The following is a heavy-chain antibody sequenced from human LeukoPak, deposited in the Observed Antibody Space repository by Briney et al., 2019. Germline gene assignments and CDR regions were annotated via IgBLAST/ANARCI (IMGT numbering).Heavy chain of an antibody. V-gene: IGHV3-30*03. Sequence: GRSLRLSCAASGFTFSSYGMHWVRQAPGKGLEWVAFISYDGSNKYYGDSVKGRFTISRDNSKNTLYLQMNGLRAEDTAVYYCARDRGYSYGPFDYWGQGTLVTVSS. CDR2: ISYDGSNK. J-gene: IGHJ4*02. CDR3: ARDRGYSYGPFDY. D-gene: IGHD5-18*01. CDR1: GFTFSSYG.